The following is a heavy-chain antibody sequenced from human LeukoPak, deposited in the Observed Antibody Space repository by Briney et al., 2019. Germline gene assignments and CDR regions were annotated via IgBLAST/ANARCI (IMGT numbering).Heavy chain of an antibody. CDR3: STDPRLLMY. V-gene: IGHV3-11*01. Sequence: TGGSLRLSCVVSGFSISDSYMTWIRQTPGKGLEWLAYISGSGSDIYFADSVKGRFTISRDNAKNSLYLQMNSLRPEDTALYYCSTDPRLLMYWGHGTLVTVSS. CDR2: ISGSGSDI. D-gene: IGHD2-8*01. CDR1: GFSISDSY. J-gene: IGHJ4*01.